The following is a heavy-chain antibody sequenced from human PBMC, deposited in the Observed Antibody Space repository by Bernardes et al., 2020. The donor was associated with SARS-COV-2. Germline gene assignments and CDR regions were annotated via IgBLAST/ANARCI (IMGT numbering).Heavy chain of an antibody. CDR1: GGSISSSSYY. V-gene: IGHV4-39*01. CDR2: IYYSGST. D-gene: IGHD1-26*01. CDR3: ARQGEWELLRWFDY. J-gene: IGHJ4*02. Sequence: SATLTLTCTVSGGSISSSSYYWGWIPQPKGKGLEWIGSIYYSGSTYYNPSLKSRVTISVDTSKNQFSLKLSSVTAADTAVYYCARQGEWELLRWFDYWGQGTLVTVSA.